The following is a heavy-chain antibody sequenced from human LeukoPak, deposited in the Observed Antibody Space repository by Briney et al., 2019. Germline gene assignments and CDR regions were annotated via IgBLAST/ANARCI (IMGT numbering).Heavy chain of an antibody. J-gene: IGHJ6*03. V-gene: IGHV1-46*01. CDR1: GYTFTSYY. D-gene: IGHD3-3*01. Sequence: GASVKASCKASGYTFTSYYMHWVRQAPGQGLEWMGIINPSGGSTSYAQKFQGRVTMTRDMSTSTVYMELSSLRSEDTAVYYCARDRGDFWSGSNYYYYMDVWGKGTTVTVSS. CDR3: ARDRGDFWSGSNYYYYMDV. CDR2: INPSGGST.